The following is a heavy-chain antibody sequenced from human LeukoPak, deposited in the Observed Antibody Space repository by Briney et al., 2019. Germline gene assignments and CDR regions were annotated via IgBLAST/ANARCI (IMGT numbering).Heavy chain of an antibody. J-gene: IGHJ6*03. V-gene: IGHV4-38-2*01. Sequence: PSETLSLTCVVSGYSISSGFYWGWIRQPPGKRLEWIGSVYHSESTYYNPSLKSRVTISVDTSKNHFSLNLRSVTAADTAVYYCARVYGGYYYYMDVWGKGTTVTVSS. CDR1: GYSISSGFY. CDR3: ARVYGGYYYYMDV. CDR2: VYHSEST. D-gene: IGHD5/OR15-5a*01.